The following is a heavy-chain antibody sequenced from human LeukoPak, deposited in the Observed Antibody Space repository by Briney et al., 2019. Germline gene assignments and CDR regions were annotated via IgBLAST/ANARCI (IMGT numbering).Heavy chain of an antibody. CDR3: ARSNERDGYNFGY. CDR1: GGSFSSYY. J-gene: IGHJ4*02. CDR2: INHSGNT. D-gene: IGHD5-24*01. Sequence: SETLSLTCAVHGGSFSSYYWSWIRQPPGKGLEGFGEINHSGNTNYNPSLKSQVTISVYTSKDQFSLKLNSVTAADTAVYYCARSNERDGYNFGYWGQGTLVTVSS. V-gene: IGHV4-34*01.